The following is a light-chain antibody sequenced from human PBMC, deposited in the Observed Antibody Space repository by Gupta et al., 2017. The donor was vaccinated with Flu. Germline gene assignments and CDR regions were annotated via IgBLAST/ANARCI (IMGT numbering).Light chain of an antibody. CDR3: HHYNTFYSWS. Sequence: GDRVTITCRTSQSVGNWLAWYQQKPGQAPKLLIYKTSTLEPGVPSRFSGGGSGTEFTLTISSLQPDDFAAYYCHHYNTFYSWSFGQGTKVDI. J-gene: IGKJ1*01. CDR2: KTS. V-gene: IGKV1-5*03. CDR1: QSVGNW.